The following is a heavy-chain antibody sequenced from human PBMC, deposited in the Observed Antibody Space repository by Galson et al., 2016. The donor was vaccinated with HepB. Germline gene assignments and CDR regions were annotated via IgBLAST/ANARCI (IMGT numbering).Heavy chain of an antibody. CDR2: ITSGGST. J-gene: IGHJ4*02. D-gene: IGHD1-26*01. Sequence: SLRLSCAGSGFTFSSHPMNWVRQAPGKGLEWVSVITSGGSTYCAASVKGRFTISRDNSKNTLYVQMNNLGAEDTAVYYCAEEDNIAGATTINNWGQGTLVTVSS. CDR3: AEEDNIAGATTINN. CDR1: GFTFSSHP. V-gene: IGHV3-23*01.